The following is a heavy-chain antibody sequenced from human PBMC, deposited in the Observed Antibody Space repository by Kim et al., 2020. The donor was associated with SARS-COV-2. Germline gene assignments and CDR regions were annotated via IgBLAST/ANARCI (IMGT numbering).Heavy chain of an antibody. V-gene: IGHV3-21*01. CDR3: ARRRRDYYYGMDV. Sequence: GALILSCAASGFTFSSYSMNWVRQAPGQGLEWVSSISSSSTYIYYAHSVQGRFTISRDNAKNSLYLQMNSLRAEDTAVYYCARRRRDYYYGMDVWGHGT. J-gene: IGHJ6*02. CDR2: ISSSSTYI. CDR1: GFTFSSYS.